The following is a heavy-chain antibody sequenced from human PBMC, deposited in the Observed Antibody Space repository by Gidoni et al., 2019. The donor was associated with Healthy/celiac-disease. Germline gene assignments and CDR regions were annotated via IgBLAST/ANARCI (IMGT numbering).Heavy chain of an antibody. V-gene: IGHV3-49*05. CDR1: GFTFGDYA. CDR2: IRSKAYGGTT. J-gene: IGHJ3*02. D-gene: IGHD3-16*01. CDR3: TREEYYDYVWGTPDAFDI. Sequence: EVQLVESGGGLVKPGRSLRLSCTASGFTFGDYAMSWFRQAPGKGLEWVGFIRSKAYGGTTEYAASVKGRFTISRDDSKSIAYLQMNSLKTEDTAVYYCTREEYYDYVWGTPDAFDIWGQGTMVTVSS.